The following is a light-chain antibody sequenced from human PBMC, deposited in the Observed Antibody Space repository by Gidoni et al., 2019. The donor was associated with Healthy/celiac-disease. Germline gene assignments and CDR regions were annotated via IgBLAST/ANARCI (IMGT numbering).Light chain of an antibody. CDR3: QQYNNWPRGT. V-gene: IGKV3-15*01. CDR1: QSVSSN. CDR2: GAS. Sequence: DIAMTQTPATLSGSPGERATLSCRASQSVSSNLAWYQQKPGQAPRLLIYGASTRATGIPARFSGSGSGTEFTLTISSLQSEDFAVYYCQQYNNWPRGTFGQGTKVEIK. J-gene: IGKJ1*01.